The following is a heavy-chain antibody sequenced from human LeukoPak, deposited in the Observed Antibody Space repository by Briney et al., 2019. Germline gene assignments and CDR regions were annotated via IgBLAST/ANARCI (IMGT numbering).Heavy chain of an antibody. CDR1: GFTVSSNY. J-gene: IGHJ6*03. CDR2: IYSGGST. CDR3: ARKSYYYYMDV. V-gene: IGHV3-53*01. Sequence: QPGGSLRLSCAASGFTVSSNYMSWVRQAPGKGLEWVSVIYSGGSTYYADSVKGRFTISRDNSKNTLYLQMNSLRAEDTAVYYCARKSYYYYMDVWGKGTTVTISS.